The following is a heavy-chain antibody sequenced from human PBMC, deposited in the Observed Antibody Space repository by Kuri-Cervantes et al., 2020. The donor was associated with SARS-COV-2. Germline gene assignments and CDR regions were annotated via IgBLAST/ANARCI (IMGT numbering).Heavy chain of an antibody. V-gene: IGHV3-23*01. CDR3: AKDRLGCSSTSCYKRVVGAFDI. D-gene: IGHD2-2*02. CDR2: ISGSGGST. J-gene: IGHJ3*02. CDR1: GFTFYNAW. Sequence: GESLKISCAASGFTFYNAWMSWVRQAPGKGLEWVSAISGSGGSTYYADSVKGRFTISRDNSKNTLYLQMNSLRAEDTAVYYCAKDRLGCSSTSCYKRVVGAFDIWGQGTMVTVSS.